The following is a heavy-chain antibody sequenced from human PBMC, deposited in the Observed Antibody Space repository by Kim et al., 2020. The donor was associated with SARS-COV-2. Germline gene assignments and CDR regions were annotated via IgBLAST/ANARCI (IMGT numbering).Heavy chain of an antibody. V-gene: IGHV3-23*01. J-gene: IGHJ5*01. D-gene: IGHD3-10*01. CDR1: GFTFNSYA. CDR2: ISGSGDST. Sequence: GGSLRLSCTASGFTFNSYAMSWVRQAPGKGLEWVSTISGSGDSTFCADSVKARFTISRDNSENTLYLQMNSLTVADTALYYCAKGRGSNCTCAAQDSSG. CDR3: AKGRGSNCTCAAQDS.